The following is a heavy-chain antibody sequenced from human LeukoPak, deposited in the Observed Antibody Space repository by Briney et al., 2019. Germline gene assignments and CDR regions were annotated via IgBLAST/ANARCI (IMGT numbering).Heavy chain of an antibody. CDR2: IYYSGST. V-gene: IGHV4-59*08. CDR3: ARALGDYDFWSGTPTYDAFDI. D-gene: IGHD3-3*01. CDR1: GGSISSYY. Sequence: TSETLSLTCTVSGGSISSYYWSWIRQPPGKGLEWIGYIYYSGSTNYNPSLKSRVTISVDTSKNQFSLKLSSVTAADTAVYYCARALGDYDFWSGTPTYDAFDIWGQGTMVTVSS. J-gene: IGHJ3*02.